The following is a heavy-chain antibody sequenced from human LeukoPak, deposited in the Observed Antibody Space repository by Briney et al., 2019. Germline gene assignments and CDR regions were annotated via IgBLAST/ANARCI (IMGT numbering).Heavy chain of an antibody. CDR1: GYTFSDYD. J-gene: IGHJ6*03. CDR2: MNPTSGDT. D-gene: IGHD2-21*01. Sequence: GASVKASCKASGYTFSDYDVNWVRQAPGQGLEWMGWMNPTSGDTGYAQKFQGRVTMTRSMSRNTAYMELSRLRSEDTAVNFCARVVMKAFYYYYMDVWGKGTTIIISS. CDR3: ARVVMKAFYYYYMDV. V-gene: IGHV1-8*01.